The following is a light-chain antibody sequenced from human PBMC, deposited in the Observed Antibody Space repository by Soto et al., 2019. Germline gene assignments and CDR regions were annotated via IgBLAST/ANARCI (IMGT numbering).Light chain of an antibody. CDR1: QTITNY. CDR2: ATD. V-gene: IGKV1-39*01. Sequence: DIQMTQSPSSLSASVGDRVTITCWASQTITNYLNWYQQQSGKAPKLLIYATDTLQSGVPTRFSGSGSGTDFTLTISSLQPEDSATYYCQQSYSYTRMFGQGTKVDIK. J-gene: IGKJ1*01. CDR3: QQSYSYTRM.